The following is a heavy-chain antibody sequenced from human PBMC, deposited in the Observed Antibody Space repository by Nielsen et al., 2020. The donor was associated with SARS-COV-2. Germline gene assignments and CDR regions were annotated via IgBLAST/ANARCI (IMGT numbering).Heavy chain of an antibody. Sequence: SGPTLVKPTQTLTLTCTFSGFSLNTPAMCMSWIRQPPGKPLEWIARIDWDDDKYYTTSLKTRLTISKDTSRNQVVLTMTDMDPADTATYYCARMGTTVVKGGFDYWGQGILVTVSS. CDR1: GFSLNTPAMC. CDR2: IDWDDDK. D-gene: IGHD1-1*01. J-gene: IGHJ4*02. V-gene: IGHV2-70*10. CDR3: ARMGTTVVKGGFDY.